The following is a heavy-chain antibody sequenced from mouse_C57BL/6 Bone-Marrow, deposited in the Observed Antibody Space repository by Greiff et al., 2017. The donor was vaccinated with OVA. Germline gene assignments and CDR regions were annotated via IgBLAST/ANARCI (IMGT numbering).Heavy chain of an antibody. V-gene: IGHV1-22*01. Sequence: EVKLQESGPELVKPGASVKMSCKASGYTFTDYNMHWVKQSHGKSLEWIGYINPNNGGTSYNQKFKGKATLTVNKSSSTAYMELRSLTSEDSAVYYCAKGDSSGPWFAYWGQGTLVTVSA. D-gene: IGHD3-2*02. CDR2: INPNNGGT. CDR3: AKGDSSGPWFAY. CDR1: GYTFTDYN. J-gene: IGHJ3*01.